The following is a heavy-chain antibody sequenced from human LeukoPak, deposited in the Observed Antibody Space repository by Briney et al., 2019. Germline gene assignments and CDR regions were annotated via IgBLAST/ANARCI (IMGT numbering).Heavy chain of an antibody. Sequence: SETLSLTCTVSGGSISSGSYYWSWIRQPPGKGLEWIGEIYHSGSTNYNPSLKSRVTISVDKSKNQFSLKLSSVTAADTAVYYCARVLGGFGELFRSYGMDVWGKGTTVTVSS. V-gene: IGHV4-61*05. D-gene: IGHD3-10*01. CDR3: ARVLGGFGELFRSYGMDV. CDR1: GGSISSGSYY. J-gene: IGHJ6*04. CDR2: IYHSGST.